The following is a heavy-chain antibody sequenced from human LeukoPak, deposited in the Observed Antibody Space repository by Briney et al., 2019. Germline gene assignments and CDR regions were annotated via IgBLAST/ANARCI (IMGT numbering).Heavy chain of an antibody. V-gene: IGHV4-59*01. CDR2: ISYSGST. D-gene: IGHD2-21*02. CDR3: ARFVYCGGDCYALEN. CDR1: DNSFSSYY. Sequence: KPSETLSLTCTVSDNSFSSYYWSWIRQPPGKGLEWIGYISYSGSTNCNPSLKSRVTMSVDTSKNQFSLKLSSVTAADTAVYYCARFVYCGGDCYALENWGQGTLVTVSS. J-gene: IGHJ4*02.